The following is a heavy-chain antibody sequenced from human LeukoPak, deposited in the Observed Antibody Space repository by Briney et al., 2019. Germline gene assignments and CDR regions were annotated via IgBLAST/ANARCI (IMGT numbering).Heavy chain of an antibody. J-gene: IGHJ5*02. CDR2: INPSGGST. V-gene: IGHV1-46*01. CDR3: ARRVVTGGSYNWFDP. Sequence: ASVRVSCKASGYTFTSYYMNWVRQAPGQGLEWMGRINPSGGSTNYAQKFQGRVTVTRDTSTSTVYMELSSLRSEDTAVYYCARRVVTGGSYNWFDPWGQGTLVTVSS. CDR1: GYTFTSYY. D-gene: IGHD1-1*01.